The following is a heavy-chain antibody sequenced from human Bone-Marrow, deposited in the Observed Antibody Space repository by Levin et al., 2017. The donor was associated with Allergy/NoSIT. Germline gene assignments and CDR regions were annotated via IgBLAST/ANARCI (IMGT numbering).Heavy chain of an antibody. V-gene: IGHV4-34*01. CDR2: INHSGST. J-gene: IGHJ6*02. CDR3: ARGRGMDV. Sequence: SETLSLTCAVYGGSFSGYYWSWIRQPPGKGLEWIGEINHSGSTNYNPSLKSRVTISVDTSKNQFSLKLSSVTAADTAVYYCARGRGMDVWGQGTTVTVSS. CDR1: GGSFSGYY.